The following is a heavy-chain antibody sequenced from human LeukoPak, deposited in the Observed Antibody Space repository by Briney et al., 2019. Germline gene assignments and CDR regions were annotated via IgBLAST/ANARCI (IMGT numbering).Heavy chain of an antibody. Sequence: SEALSLTCTVSGGSIRSSSYYWGWIRQPPGKGLEWIGSIYYSGSTYYNPSLKSRVTISVDTSKNQFSLKLSSVTAADTAVYYCARRRAVAGSVSAFDIWGQGTMVTVSS. CDR3: ARRRAVAGSVSAFDI. D-gene: IGHD6-19*01. CDR1: GGSIRSSSYY. V-gene: IGHV4-39*01. J-gene: IGHJ3*02. CDR2: IYYSGST.